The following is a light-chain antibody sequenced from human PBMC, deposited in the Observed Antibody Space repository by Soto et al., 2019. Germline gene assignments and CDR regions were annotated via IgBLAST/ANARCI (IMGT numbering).Light chain of an antibody. J-gene: IGKJ1*01. CDR1: QSISSW. CDR2: DAS. V-gene: IGKV1-5*01. CDR3: QQYNSLSWT. Sequence: DIQMTQTPSSLSASVGDRVTVTCRASQSISSWLAWYQQKPGKAPKLLIYDASSLESGVPSRFSGSGSGTEFTLTISSLQPDDFATYYCQQYNSLSWTFGQGTKADI.